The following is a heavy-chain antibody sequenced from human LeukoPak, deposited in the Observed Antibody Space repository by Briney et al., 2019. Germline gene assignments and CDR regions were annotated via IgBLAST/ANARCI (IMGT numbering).Heavy chain of an antibody. CDR1: GFTFDDYA. V-gene: IGHV3-9*01. D-gene: IGHD3-10*01. CDR3: AKRGVVIRVILVGFHKEAYYYDS. J-gene: IGHJ4*02. Sequence: PGRSLRLSCAASGFTFDDYAMHWVRQAPGKGLEWVSGISWNSGSIGYADSVKGRFTISRDNPKNTLYLRTNNLRAEDTAVYFCAKRGVVIRVILVGFHKEAYYYDSWAREPWSPSPQ. CDR2: ISWNSGSI.